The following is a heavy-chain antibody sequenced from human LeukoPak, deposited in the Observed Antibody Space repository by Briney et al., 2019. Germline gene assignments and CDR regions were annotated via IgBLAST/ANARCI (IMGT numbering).Heavy chain of an antibody. D-gene: IGHD7-27*01. CDR3: ARQNWGFDY. V-gene: IGHV3-48*03. CDR2: ISSSGSTI. Sequence: GGSLRLSCAASGFTFSSYEMNWVRQAPGKGLEWVSYISSSGSTIYYADSAKGRFTISRDNAKNSLYLQMNSLRAEDTAVYYCARQNWGFDYWGQGTLVTVSS. J-gene: IGHJ4*02. CDR1: GFTFSSYE.